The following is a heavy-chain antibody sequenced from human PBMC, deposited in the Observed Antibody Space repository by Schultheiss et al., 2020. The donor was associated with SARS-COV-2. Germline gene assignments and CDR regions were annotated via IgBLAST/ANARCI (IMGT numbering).Heavy chain of an antibody. V-gene: IGHV1-69*05. J-gene: IGHJ5*02. CDR2: IIPIFGTA. Sequence: SVKVSCKASGGTFSSYAISWVRQAPGQGLEWMGGIIPIFGTANYAQKFQERVTITRDMSTSTAYMELSSLRSEDTAVYYCARDMAVLLWFKDSNWFDPWGQGTLVTVSS. D-gene: IGHD3-10*01. CDR3: ARDMAVLLWFKDSNWFDP. CDR1: GGTFSSYA.